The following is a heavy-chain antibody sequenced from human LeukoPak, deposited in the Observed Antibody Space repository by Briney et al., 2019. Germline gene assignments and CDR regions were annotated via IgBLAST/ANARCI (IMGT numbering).Heavy chain of an antibody. D-gene: IGHD1-26*01. CDR2: ISSSGSTI. V-gene: IGHV3-11*04. Sequence: PGGSLRLSCAASGFTFSDYYMSWIRQAPGKGLEWVSYISSSGSTIYYADSVKGRFTISRDNAKNSLYLQMNSLRAEDTAVYYCARKKTYGSYPDAFDIWGQGTMVTVSS. CDR3: ARKKTYGSYPDAFDI. CDR1: GFTFSDYY. J-gene: IGHJ3*02.